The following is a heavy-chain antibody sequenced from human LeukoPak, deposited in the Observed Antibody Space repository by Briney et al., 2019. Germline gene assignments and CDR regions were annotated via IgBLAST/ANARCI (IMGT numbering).Heavy chain of an antibody. CDR2: IFYTGST. D-gene: IGHD4-17*01. J-gene: IGHJ4*02. Sequence: SETLSLTCTVSGGSISSYYWSWILQPPGKGLEWIGYIFYTGSTNYNPSLKSRVTISVDTSKNQFSLKLSSVTAADTAVYYCARGTITTVTDSWGPGTLVTVSS. V-gene: IGHV4-59*01. CDR1: GGSISSYY. CDR3: ARGTITTVTDS.